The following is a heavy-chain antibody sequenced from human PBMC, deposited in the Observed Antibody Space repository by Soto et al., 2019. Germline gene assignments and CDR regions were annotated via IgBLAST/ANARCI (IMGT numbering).Heavy chain of an antibody. J-gene: IGHJ4*02. CDR2: INSDGSST. CDR3: ASGGSSLNFDS. D-gene: IGHD6-6*01. V-gene: IGHV3-74*01. Sequence: EVQLVESGGGLVQPGGSLRLSCAASRFTFRSYWMQWVRQAPGKGLVWVSWINSDGSSTSYADSVKGRFTISRDNAKNTLYLQMNSLRAEDTAVYYCASGGSSLNFDSWGQGTLVTVSS. CDR1: RFTFRSYW.